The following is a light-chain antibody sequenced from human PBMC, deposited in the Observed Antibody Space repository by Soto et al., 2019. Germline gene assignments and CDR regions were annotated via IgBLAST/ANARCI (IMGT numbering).Light chain of an antibody. V-gene: IGKV3-20*01. Sequence: EIVLTQSPGTLSLSPGERATLSCRASQSISSGYLAWYQQKPGQAPRLLIYGASSRATGIPDRFSASGSGTDLTLTISRLEPEDFAVYYCQQYGTSPFGQGTKVEIK. CDR3: QQYGTSP. CDR2: GAS. J-gene: IGKJ1*01. CDR1: QSISSGY.